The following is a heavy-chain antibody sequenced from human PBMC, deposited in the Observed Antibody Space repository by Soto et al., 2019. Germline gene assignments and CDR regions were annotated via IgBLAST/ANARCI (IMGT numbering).Heavy chain of an antibody. CDR2: ISGGGGST. Sequence: VGSLRLSCAASGFTFSSYAMSWVRQAPGKGLEWVSAISGGGGSTNYNPSLKSRVTISVDTSKNQFSLKLSSVTAADTAVYYCARGKGTVYYYYYGMDVWGQGTTVTVSS. CDR3: ARGKGTVYYYYYGMDV. V-gene: IGHV3-23*02. CDR1: GFTFSSYA. D-gene: IGHD1-1*01. J-gene: IGHJ6*02.